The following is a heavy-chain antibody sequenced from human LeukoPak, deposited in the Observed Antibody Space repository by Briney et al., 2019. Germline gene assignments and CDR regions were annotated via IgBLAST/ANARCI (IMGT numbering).Heavy chain of an antibody. V-gene: IGHV3-30-3*01. Sequence: GGSLRLSCAASGFTFSSYAMHWVRQAPGKGLEWVAVISYDGSNKYYADSVKGRFTISRDNSKNTLYLQMNSLRAEDTAVYYCAKGKVLRYFDCDYWGQGTLVTVSS. CDR2: ISYDGSNK. CDR3: AKGKVLRYFDCDY. D-gene: IGHD3-9*01. CDR1: GFTFSSYA. J-gene: IGHJ4*02.